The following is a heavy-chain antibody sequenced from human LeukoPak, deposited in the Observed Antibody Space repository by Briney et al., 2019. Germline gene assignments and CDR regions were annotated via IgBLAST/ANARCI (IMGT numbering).Heavy chain of an antibody. CDR1: GYTFTGYY. V-gene: IGHV1-2*02. J-gene: IGHJ6*03. CDR2: INPNSGGT. Sequence: ASVKVSCKASGYTFTGYYMHWVRQAPGQGLEWMGWINPNSGGTNYAQKFQGRVTMTRDTSISTAYMELSRLRSDDTAVYYCAKDRYDILTGGHYMDVWGKGTTVTISS. D-gene: IGHD3-9*01. CDR3: AKDRYDILTGGHYMDV.